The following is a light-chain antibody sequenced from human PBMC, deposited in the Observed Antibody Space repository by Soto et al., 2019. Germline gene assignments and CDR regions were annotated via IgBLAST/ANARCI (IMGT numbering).Light chain of an antibody. CDR3: CSYAGSPYV. CDR1: SSDVGGYNY. Sequence: QSALTQPRSVSGSPGQSVTISCTGTSSDVGGYNYVSWYQQHPGKAPKDMIYDVSKRPSGVPDRFSGSKSGNTASLTISGLQDEDEADYYCCSYAGSPYVFGTGTKVTVL. V-gene: IGLV2-11*01. J-gene: IGLJ1*01. CDR2: DVS.